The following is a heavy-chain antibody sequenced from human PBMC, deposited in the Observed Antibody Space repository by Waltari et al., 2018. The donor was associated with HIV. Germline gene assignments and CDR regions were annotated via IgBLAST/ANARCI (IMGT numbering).Heavy chain of an antibody. Sequence: QLQLQESGPGLVKPSETLSLTCTVSGGSISSRSYYLCWIRQAPGKGLEWIGSIYYSGSTYYNPSLKSRVTISVDTSKNQFSVKLSSVTAADTAVYHCVRHGGGWAPGGFDYWGQGTLVTVSS. CDR2: IYYSGST. V-gene: IGHV4-39*01. J-gene: IGHJ4*02. CDR1: GGSISSRSYY. CDR3: VRHGGGWAPGGFDY. D-gene: IGHD6-19*01.